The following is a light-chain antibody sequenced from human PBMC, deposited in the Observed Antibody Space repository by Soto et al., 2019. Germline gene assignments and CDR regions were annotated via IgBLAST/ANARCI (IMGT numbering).Light chain of an antibody. Sequence: IPLTQSPSSLSASVGDRVTITCRASQGIRDYLAWYQQKPGKAPKLLIYAASILEIGVPSRFSGSGSGTDFTLTISSLQPEDFATYYCQQYYSFPQTFGQGTKVEIK. J-gene: IGKJ1*01. CDR1: QGIRDY. CDR3: QQYYSFPQT. V-gene: IGKV1-9*01. CDR2: AAS.